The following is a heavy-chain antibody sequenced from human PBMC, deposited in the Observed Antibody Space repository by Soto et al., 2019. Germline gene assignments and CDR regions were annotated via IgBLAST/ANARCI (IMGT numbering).Heavy chain of an antibody. CDR1: GFTFNFYW. CDR2: INNDGSGT. V-gene: IGHV3-74*01. J-gene: IGHJ5*02. Sequence: PGGSLRLSCEASGFTFNFYWMHWVRQAPGKGLVWVSRINNDGSGTNYADSVKGRFTISRDNAKNTLYLQMNSLRADDTAVYYCARSSPQTHWFDPWGQGTLVTVSS. CDR3: ARSSPQTHWFDP.